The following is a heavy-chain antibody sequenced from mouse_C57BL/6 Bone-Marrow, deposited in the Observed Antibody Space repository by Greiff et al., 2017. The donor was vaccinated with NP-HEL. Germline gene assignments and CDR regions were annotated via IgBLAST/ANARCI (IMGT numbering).Heavy chain of an antibody. V-gene: IGHV1-55*01. D-gene: IGHD1-1*01. CDR3: ARSPYYGSSLTYAMDY. J-gene: IGHJ4*01. CDR1: GYTFTSYW. CDR2: IYPGSGST. Sequence: VQLQQPGAELVKPGASVKMSCKASGYTFTSYWITWVKQRPGQGLEWIGDIYPGSGSTNYNEKFKSKATLTVDTSSSTAYMQLRSLTSEDSAVYYCARSPYYGSSLTYAMDYWGQGTSVTVSS.